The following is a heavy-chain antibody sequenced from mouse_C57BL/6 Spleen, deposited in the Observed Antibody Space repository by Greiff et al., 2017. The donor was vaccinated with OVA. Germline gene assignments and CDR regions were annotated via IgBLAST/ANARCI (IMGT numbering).Heavy chain of an antibody. J-gene: IGHJ3*01. CDR3: ARNDFDYYCSSYVGVAY. V-gene: IGHV5-17*01. CDR1: GFTFSDYG. Sequence: EVQLVESGGGLVKPGGSLKLSCAASGFTFSDYGMHWVRQAPEKGLEWVAYISSGSSTIYYADTVKGRFTISRDNAKNTLFLQMTSLRTEDTAMYYCARNDFDYYCSSYVGVAYWGQGTLVTVSA. CDR2: ISSGSSTI. D-gene: IGHD1-1*01.